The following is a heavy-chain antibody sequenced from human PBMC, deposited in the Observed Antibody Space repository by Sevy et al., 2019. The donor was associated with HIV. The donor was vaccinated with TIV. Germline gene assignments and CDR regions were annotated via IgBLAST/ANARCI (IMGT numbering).Heavy chain of an antibody. Sequence: GGSLRLSCAASGFTFNTYWMHWVRQAPGKGLIWVSRVNTDGTFTTYADSVKGRLTISRDNAKKTGDLQMNSLRVEDTAVYHCARGTRDWSGIDYWGQGTLVTVSS. CDR1: GFTFNTYW. V-gene: IGHV3-74*01. D-gene: IGHD3-9*01. CDR3: ARGTRDWSGIDY. J-gene: IGHJ4*02. CDR2: VNTDGTFT.